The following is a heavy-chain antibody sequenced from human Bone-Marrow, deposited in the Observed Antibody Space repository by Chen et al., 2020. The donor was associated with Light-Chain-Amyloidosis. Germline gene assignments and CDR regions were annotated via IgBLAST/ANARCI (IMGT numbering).Heavy chain of an antibody. CDR1: GYTFPNYW. Sequence: EVQLEQSGPEVKKPGESLKISCKGSGYTFPNYWIGWVRQMPGKGLEWMGVIYPDDSDARYSPSFEGQVTISADKSITTAYLQWRSLKAADTAMYYCARRRDVYNFDYWGQGTRVTVSS. CDR2: IYPDDSDA. D-gene: IGHD4-4*01. CDR3: ARRRDVYNFDY. J-gene: IGHJ4*02. V-gene: IGHV5-51*01.